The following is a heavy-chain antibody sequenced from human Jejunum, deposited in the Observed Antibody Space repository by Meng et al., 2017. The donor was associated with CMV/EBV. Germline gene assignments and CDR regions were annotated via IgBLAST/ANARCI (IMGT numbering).Heavy chain of an antibody. V-gene: IGHV5-51*01. CDR3: ARRDQVLYLQAFDI. Sequence: GYSFAIYLIGWVRQMPGKGLEWMGIIYPGDSDIRYNPTFQGQVTISADKSISAAYLQWSGLKASDTAMYYCARRDQVLYLQAFDIWGQGTMVTVSS. CDR2: IYPGDSDI. D-gene: IGHD2-2*02. CDR1: GYSFAIYL. J-gene: IGHJ3*02.